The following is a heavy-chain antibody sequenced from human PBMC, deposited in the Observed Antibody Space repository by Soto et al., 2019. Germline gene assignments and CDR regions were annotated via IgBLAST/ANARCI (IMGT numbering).Heavy chain of an antibody. CDR3: ARASPIVPASTLDD. CDR2: INHSGST. V-gene: IGHV4-34*01. D-gene: IGHD2-8*01. J-gene: IGHJ4*02. Sequence: LSLTCAVYGGSFSGYYWSWIRQPPGKGLEWIGEINHSGSTNYNPSLKSRVTISVDTSKNQFSLKLSSVTAADTAVYYCARASPIVPASTLDDWGQGTMVTVSS. CDR1: GGSFSGYY.